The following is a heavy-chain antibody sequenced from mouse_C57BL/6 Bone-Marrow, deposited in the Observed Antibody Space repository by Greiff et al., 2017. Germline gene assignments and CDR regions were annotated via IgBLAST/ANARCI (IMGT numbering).Heavy chain of an antibody. CDR2: IDPENGDT. D-gene: IGHD2-5*01. J-gene: IGHJ4*01. V-gene: IGHV14-4*01. Sequence: VQLQQSGAELVRPGASVKLSCTASGFNIKDDYMHWVKQRPEQGLEWIGWIDPENGDTEYASKFQGKSTITADTPSNTAYLQLSSLTSEDTAVYYCTRAYYSNCHYAMDYWGQGTSVTVSS. CDR1: GFNIKDDY. CDR3: TRAYYSNCHYAMDY.